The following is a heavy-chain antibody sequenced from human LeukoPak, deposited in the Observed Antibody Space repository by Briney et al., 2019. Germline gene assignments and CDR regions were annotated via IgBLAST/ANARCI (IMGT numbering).Heavy chain of an antibody. CDR1: GYTFTSYG. V-gene: IGHV1-69*06. CDR3: ASGVPYYYYMDV. D-gene: IGHD2-2*01. Sequence: ASVKVSCKASGYTFTSYGISWVRQAPGQGLEWMGGIIPIFGTANYAQKFQGRVTITADKSTSTAYMELSSLRSEDTAVYYCASGVPYYYYMDVWGKGTTVTVSS. J-gene: IGHJ6*03. CDR2: IIPIFGTA.